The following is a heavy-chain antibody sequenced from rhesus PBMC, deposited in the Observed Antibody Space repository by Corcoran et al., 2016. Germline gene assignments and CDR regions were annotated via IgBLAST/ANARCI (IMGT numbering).Heavy chain of an antibody. V-gene: IGHV4-127*01. Sequence: QVQLQESGPGLVKPSETLSLTCAVSGYSISSGYGWSWIRQPPGKGLEWIGYIDGSSGSTHYNPSLKRRVTISPDTSKNQFSLKLSSVTAADTAVYYCARLDGNWSDSWGQGVVVTVSS. J-gene: IGHJ6*01. CDR1: GYSISSGYG. D-gene: IGHD4-35*01. CDR2: IDGSSGST. CDR3: ARLDGNWSDS.